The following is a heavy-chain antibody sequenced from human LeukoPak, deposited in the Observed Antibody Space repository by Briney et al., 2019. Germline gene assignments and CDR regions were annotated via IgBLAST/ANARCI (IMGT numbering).Heavy chain of an antibody. CDR1: GYSFTSYW. CDR2: IYPGDSDT. J-gene: IGHJ4*02. CDR3: ARHTVITGTTYPDY. D-gene: IGHD1-7*01. V-gene: IGHV5-51*01. Sequence: GESLQISCKGSGYSFTSYWIGWVRQLPGKGLEWMGIIYPGDSDTRDSPSFQGQVTISADKSISTAYLQWSSLKASDTAMYYCARHTVITGTTYPDYWGQGTLVTVSS.